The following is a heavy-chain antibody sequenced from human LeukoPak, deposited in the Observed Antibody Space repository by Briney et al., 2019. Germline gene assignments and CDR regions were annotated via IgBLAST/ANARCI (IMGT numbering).Heavy chain of an antibody. CDR1: GFTFSSYG. CDR2: IWYDGSNK. J-gene: IGHJ4*02. CDR3: ARQGRDGYNSVDY. V-gene: IGHV3-33*01. Sequence: PGGSLRLSCAASGFTFSSYGMHGVRQAPGKGLEWVAVIWYDGSNKYYADSVKGRFTISRDNSKNTLYLQMNSLRAEDTAVYYCARQGRDGYNSVDYWGQGTLVTVSS. D-gene: IGHD5-12*01.